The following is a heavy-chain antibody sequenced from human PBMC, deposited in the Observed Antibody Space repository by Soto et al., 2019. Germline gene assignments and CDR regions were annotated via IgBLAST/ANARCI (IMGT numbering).Heavy chain of an antibody. CDR3: ERDLAKGGGSAGFDY. CDR1: GYTFTGYY. D-gene: IGHD2-15*01. CDR2: INPNSGGT. Sequence: GASVKVSCKASGYTFTGYYIHWVRQAPGQGLEWMGWINPNSGGTKYPQKFQGRVTMTRDTSIRTVYMSLTGLKSDDTAVYFCERDLAKGGGSAGFDYWGQGTLVTVYS. V-gene: IGHV1-2*02. J-gene: IGHJ4*02.